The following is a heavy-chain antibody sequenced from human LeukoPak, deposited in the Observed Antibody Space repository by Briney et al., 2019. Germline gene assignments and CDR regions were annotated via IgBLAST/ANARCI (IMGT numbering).Heavy chain of an antibody. J-gene: IGHJ4*02. CDR2: IYYSGST. Sequence: SETLSLTCTVSGGSISSGGYYWSWIRQHPGKGLEWIGSIYYSGSTYYNPSLKSRVTISVDTSKNQFSLKLSSVTAADTAVYYCARDDSRQYYFDYWGQGTLVTVSS. V-gene: IGHV4-39*07. D-gene: IGHD6-13*01. CDR1: GGSISSGGYY. CDR3: ARDDSRQYYFDY.